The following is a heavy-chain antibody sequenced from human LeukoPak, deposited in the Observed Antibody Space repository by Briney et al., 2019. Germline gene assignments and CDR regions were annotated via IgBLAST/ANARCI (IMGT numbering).Heavy chain of an antibody. V-gene: IGHV3-74*03. Sequence: GGSLRLSCAASGFTFSIYWMHWVRQAPGKGLVWVSRIRPEGTTTAYADSVKGRFTISRDNAKNTLFLQMNSLSAEDTAVYYCARDLDWILFDYWGQGTLVTVSS. D-gene: IGHD3-9*01. CDR2: IRPEGTTT. CDR1: GFTFSIYW. J-gene: IGHJ4*02. CDR3: ARDLDWILFDY.